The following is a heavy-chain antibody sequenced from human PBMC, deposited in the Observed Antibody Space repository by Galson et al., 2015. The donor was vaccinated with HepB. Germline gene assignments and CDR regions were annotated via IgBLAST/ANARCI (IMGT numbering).Heavy chain of an antibody. D-gene: IGHD6-13*01. CDR2: ISGSGGST. Sequence: SLRLSCAASGFTFSSYAMSWVRQAPGKGLEWVSAISGSGGSTYYADSVKGRFTISRDNSKNTLYLQMNSLRAEDTAVYYCAKDAGTYSSSWYPAGYYYYGMDVWGQGTTVTVSS. V-gene: IGHV3-23*01. J-gene: IGHJ6*02. CDR1: GFTFSSYA. CDR3: AKDAGTYSSSWYPAGYYYYGMDV.